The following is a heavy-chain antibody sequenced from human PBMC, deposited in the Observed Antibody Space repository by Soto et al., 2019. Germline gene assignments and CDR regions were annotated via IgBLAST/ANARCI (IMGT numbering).Heavy chain of an antibody. D-gene: IGHD3-3*01. CDR1: GFTFISYW. CDR3: ARDRRFGVANDY. Sequence: EVQLVESGGGLVQPGGSRGLSCAAPGFTFISYWMSWVRQAPGKVLAWVANIKQDGSEKYYVDSVKGRFTISRDNAKNSLYLQMNGLRAEDTAVYYCARDRRFGVANDYWGQGTLVTVSS. CDR2: IKQDGSEK. V-gene: IGHV3-7*03. J-gene: IGHJ4*02.